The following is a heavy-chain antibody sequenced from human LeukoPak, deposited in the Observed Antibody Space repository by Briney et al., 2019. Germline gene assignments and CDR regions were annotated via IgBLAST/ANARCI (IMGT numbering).Heavy chain of an antibody. CDR2: IYHSGST. CDR3: ARVIVMVRGVIQSHYFDY. Sequence: SGTLSLTCAVSGGSISSSNWWSWVRQPPGKGLEWIGEIYHSGSTNYNPSLKSRVTISVDKSKNQFSLKLSSVTAADTAVYCCARVIVMVRGVIQSHYFDYWGQGTLVTVSS. CDR1: GGSISSSNW. D-gene: IGHD3-10*01. J-gene: IGHJ4*02. V-gene: IGHV4-4*01.